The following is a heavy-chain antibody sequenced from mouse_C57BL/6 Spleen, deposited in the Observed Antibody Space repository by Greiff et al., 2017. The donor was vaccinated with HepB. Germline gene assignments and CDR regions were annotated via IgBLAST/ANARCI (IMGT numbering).Heavy chain of an antibody. D-gene: IGHD2-3*01. CDR2: IDPEDGDT. V-gene: IGHV14-1*01. CDR3: TFIYDGFPFAY. J-gene: IGHJ3*01. CDR1: GFNIKDYY. Sequence: EVQLQQSGAELVRPGASVKLSCTASGFNIKDYYMHWVKQRPEQGLEWIGRIDPEDGDTEYAPKFQGKATMTADTSSNTAYLQLSSLTSEDTAVYYCTFIYDGFPFAYWGQGTLVTVSA.